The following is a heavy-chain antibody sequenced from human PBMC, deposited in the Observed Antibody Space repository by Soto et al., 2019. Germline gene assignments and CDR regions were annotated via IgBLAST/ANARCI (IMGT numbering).Heavy chain of an antibody. CDR3: AKDRIAAAGRRAGGYYGMDV. CDR2: ISYDGSNK. V-gene: IGHV3-30*18. Sequence: GGSLRLSCAASGFTFSSYGMHWVRQAPGKGLEWVAVISYDGSNKYYADSVKVRFTISRDNSKNTLYLKMNSLRAEDTAVYYCAKDRIAAAGRRAGGYYGMDVWGQGTTVTVSS. D-gene: IGHD6-13*01. J-gene: IGHJ6*02. CDR1: GFTFSSYG.